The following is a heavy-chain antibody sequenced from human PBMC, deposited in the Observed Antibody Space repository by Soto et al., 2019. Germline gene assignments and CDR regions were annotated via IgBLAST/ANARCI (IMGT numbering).Heavy chain of an antibody. CDR1: GFTFSSCG. D-gene: IGHD3-22*01. J-gene: IGHJ3*02. Sequence: QVQLVESGGGVVQPGTSLRLSCAASGFTFSSCGMHWVRQAPGKGLEWVAVISYDGNNKDYADSVKGRFAISRDNSKNSLYLQMNSLRAVDTAVYYCAGDWEYYDSSGYYRVHAFDIWGQGTMVTVSS. V-gene: IGHV3-30*19. CDR2: ISYDGNNK. CDR3: AGDWEYYDSSGYYRVHAFDI.